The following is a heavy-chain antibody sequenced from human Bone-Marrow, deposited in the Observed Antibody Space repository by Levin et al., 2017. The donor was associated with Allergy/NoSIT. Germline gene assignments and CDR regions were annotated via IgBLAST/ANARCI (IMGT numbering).Heavy chain of an antibody. CDR2: ISSSGSTI. Sequence: LSLTCAASGFTFSSYEMNWVRQAPGKGLEWVSYISSSGSTIYYADSVKGRFTISRDNAKNSLYLQMNSLRAEDTAVYYCPRDEDEGHFDYWGQGTRVTVSS. CDR3: PRDEDEGHFDY. J-gene: IGHJ4*02. D-gene: IGHD2-15*01. V-gene: IGHV3-48*03. CDR1: GFTFSSYE.